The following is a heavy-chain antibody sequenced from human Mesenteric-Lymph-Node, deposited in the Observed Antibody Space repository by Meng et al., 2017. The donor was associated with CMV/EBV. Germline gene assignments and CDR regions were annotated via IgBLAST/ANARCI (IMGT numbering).Heavy chain of an antibody. CDR1: GFIFSSYE. CDR3: ARVSDSSWYYFDY. V-gene: IGHV3-48*03. J-gene: IGHJ4*02. D-gene: IGHD3-22*01. Sequence: GESLKISCAASGFIFSSYEMNWVRQAPGKGLEWVSYISSSGSTIYYADSVKGRFTISRDNAKNSLYLQMNSLRAEDTAVYYCARVSDSSWYYFDYWGQGTLVTVSS. CDR2: ISSSGSTI.